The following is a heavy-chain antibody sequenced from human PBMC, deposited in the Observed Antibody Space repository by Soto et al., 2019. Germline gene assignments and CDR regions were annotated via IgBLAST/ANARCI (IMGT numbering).Heavy chain of an antibody. J-gene: IGHJ4*02. V-gene: IGHV1-18*01. Sequence: QVHLVQSGAEVKKPGASVKVSCKGSGYTFTSYGITWVRQAPGQGLARMGWISAHNGNTNYAQKLQGRVTVTRDTSTSTAYVELRSLRSDDPAVYYCARGRYGDYWGQGALVTVSS. CDR3: ARGRYGDY. CDR2: ISAHNGNT. CDR1: GYTFTSYG. D-gene: IGHD1-20*01.